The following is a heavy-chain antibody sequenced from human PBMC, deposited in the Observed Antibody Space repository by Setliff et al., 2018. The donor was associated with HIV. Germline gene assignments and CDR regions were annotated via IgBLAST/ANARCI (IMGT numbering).Heavy chain of an antibody. CDR2: ITHSGST. Sequence: LSLTCTVSGGSIRRSSYYWSWIRQPPGKGLEWIGEITHSGSTNYNPSLESRVTISVDTSKNQFSLKLSSVTAADTAVYYCARDPTSGPPRGFQHWGQGTLVTVSS. D-gene: IGHD3-10*01. CDR1: GGSIRRSSYY. J-gene: IGHJ1*01. V-gene: IGHV4-39*07. CDR3: ARDPTSGPPRGFQH.